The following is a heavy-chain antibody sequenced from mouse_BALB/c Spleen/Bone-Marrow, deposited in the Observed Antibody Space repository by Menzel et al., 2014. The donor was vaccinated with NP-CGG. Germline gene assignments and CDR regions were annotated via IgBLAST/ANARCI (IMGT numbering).Heavy chain of an antibody. J-gene: IGHJ2*01. CDR2: ISYSGST. CDR3: ARLGGYGPYFDY. Sequence: EVKLVESGPGLVKPSQTLSLTCSVTGDSITSGYWNWIRKFPGNKLEYMGYISYSGSTYFNPSLKSRISITRDTSKNQYYLQLNSVTTEDTATYYCARLGGYGPYFDYWGQGTTLTVSS. CDR1: GDSITSGY. D-gene: IGHD1-1*02. V-gene: IGHV3-8*02.